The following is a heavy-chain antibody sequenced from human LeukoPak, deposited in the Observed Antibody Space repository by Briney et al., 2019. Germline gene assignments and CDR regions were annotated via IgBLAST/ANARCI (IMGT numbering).Heavy chain of an antibody. CDR1: GFTFSSYG. J-gene: IGHJ5*02. V-gene: IGHV3-33*06. Sequence: SGRSLRLSCAASGFTFSSYGMHWVRQAPGKGLEWVAVIWYDGSNKYYADSVKGRFTISRDNSKNTLYLQMNSLRAEDTAVYYCAKPTRSGWDWFDPWGQGTLVTVSS. CDR2: IWYDGSNK. D-gene: IGHD6-19*01. CDR3: AKPTRSGWDWFDP.